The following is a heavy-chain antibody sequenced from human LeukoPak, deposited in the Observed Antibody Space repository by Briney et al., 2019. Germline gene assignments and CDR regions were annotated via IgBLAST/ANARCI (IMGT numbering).Heavy chain of an antibody. CDR2: ISTSSSYI. D-gene: IGHD3-22*01. CDR3: ARGPYYYDTSGYYSGY. CDR1: GFAFSSYN. V-gene: IGHV3-21*01. J-gene: IGHJ4*02. Sequence: GGSLRLSXAASGFAFSSYNMNWVRQSPGKGLEWVSSISTSSSYIYYADSVKGRFTISRDNAKNSLFLQMNSLRAEDTAVYYCARGPYYYDTSGYYSGYWGQGTLVTVSS.